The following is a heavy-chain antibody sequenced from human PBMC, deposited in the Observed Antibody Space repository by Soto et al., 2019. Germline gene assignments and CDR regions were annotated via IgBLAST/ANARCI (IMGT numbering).Heavy chain of an antibody. CDR1: GFTFSDYY. D-gene: IGHD6-19*01. Sequence: PGGSLRFSCAASGFTFSDYYIHCIRRAPGKGLEWISYISGNGEVIQYAASARGRFTISRDNSKNTLYLQMNSLRAEDTAVYYCARDRAAVAGPIDYWGQGTLVTVSS. J-gene: IGHJ4*02. CDR2: ISGNGEVI. V-gene: IGHV3-11*04. CDR3: ARDRAAVAGPIDY.